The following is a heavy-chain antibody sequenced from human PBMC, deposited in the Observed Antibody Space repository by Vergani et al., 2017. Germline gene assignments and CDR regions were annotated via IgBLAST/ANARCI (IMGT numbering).Heavy chain of an antibody. V-gene: IGHV4-30-4*08. Sequence: QLQLQESGPGLVKPSETLSLTCTVSGGSISSSSYYWGWIRQPPGKGLEWIGYIYYSGSTYYNPSLKSRVTISVDTSKNQFSLKLSSVTAADTAVYYCARVQNGYSYYYYYYMDVWGKGTTVTVSS. D-gene: IGHD5-18*01. CDR3: ARVQNGYSYYYYYYMDV. CDR1: GGSISSSSYY. CDR2: IYYSGST. J-gene: IGHJ6*03.